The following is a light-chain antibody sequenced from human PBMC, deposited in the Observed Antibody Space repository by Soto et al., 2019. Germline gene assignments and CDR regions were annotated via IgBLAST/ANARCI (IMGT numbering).Light chain of an antibody. CDR2: GAS. J-gene: IGKJ5*01. CDR3: QQYGSSPPIT. V-gene: IGKV3-15*01. CDR1: QSVSSS. Sequence: EIVMTQSPATLSVSPGERAILSCRASQSVSSSLAWYQQKPGQAPRLLIYGASTRAPGIPARFSGSGSETEFTLTISSLQSEDFAVYYCQQYGSSPPITFGQGTRLEIK.